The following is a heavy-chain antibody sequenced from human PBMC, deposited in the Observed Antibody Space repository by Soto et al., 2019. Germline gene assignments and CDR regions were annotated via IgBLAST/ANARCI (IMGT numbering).Heavy chain of an antibody. V-gene: IGHV4-59*01. Sequence: SETLSLTCTVSGGSLSHYYWSWIRQPPGKGLEWIGYIYNSGSTNYTPSLKSRVTISGDTSKNQFSLKLSSVTAGDTAVYYCARGHAFDFDYRGQGTLVTVSS. J-gene: IGHJ4*02. CDR1: GGSLSHYY. CDR3: ARGHAFDFDY. CDR2: IYNSGST.